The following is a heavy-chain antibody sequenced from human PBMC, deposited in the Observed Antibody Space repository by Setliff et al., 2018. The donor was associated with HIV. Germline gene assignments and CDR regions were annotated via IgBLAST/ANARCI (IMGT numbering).Heavy chain of an antibody. CDR3: ARGGWSGGGPLHYSYYYLDV. V-gene: IGHV1-69*13. Sequence: ASVKVSCKTSGGTFRSQAISWVRQAPGQGLEWMGGLISMFKIPQIAQKFQGRVTITADESTSAAYMGLSSLTSEDTAVYYCARGGWSGGGPLHYSYYYLDVWGQGTAVTVSS. J-gene: IGHJ6*02. D-gene: IGHD2-15*01. CDR1: GGTFRSQA. CDR2: LISMFKIP.